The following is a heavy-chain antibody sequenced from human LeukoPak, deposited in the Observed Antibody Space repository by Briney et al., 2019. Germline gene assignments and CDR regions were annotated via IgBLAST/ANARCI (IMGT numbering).Heavy chain of an antibody. J-gene: IGHJ4*02. D-gene: IGHD3-10*01. V-gene: IGHV4-39*07. CDR3: ARLVLSPWYYYGSGSTGDY. CDR1: GGSISSGDYY. CDR2: INHSGST. Sequence: SETLSLTCTVSGGSISSGDYYWSWIRQPPGKGLEWIGEINHSGSTNYNPSLKSRVTISADTSKNQFSLKLSSVTAADTAVYYCARLVLSPWYYYGSGSTGDYWGQGTLVTVSS.